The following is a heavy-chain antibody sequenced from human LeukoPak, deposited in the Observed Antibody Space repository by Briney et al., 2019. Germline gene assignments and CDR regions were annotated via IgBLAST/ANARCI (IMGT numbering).Heavy chain of an antibody. Sequence: SETLSLTCTVSGGSISSYYWSWIRQPPGKGLEWIGYIYYSGSTNYNPSLKSRVTISVDTSKNQFSPKLSSVTAADTAVYYCARLSIVGATFFDYWGQGTLVTVSS. CDR2: IYYSGST. CDR3: ARLSIVGATFFDY. D-gene: IGHD1-26*01. V-gene: IGHV4-59*08. J-gene: IGHJ4*02. CDR1: GGSISSYY.